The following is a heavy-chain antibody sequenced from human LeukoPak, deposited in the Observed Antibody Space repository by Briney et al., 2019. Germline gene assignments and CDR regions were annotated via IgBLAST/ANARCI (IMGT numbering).Heavy chain of an antibody. D-gene: IGHD3-10*01. V-gene: IGHV4-59*01. CDR1: GGSISRYY. CDR3: ARDSPYYYGSRGWFDP. J-gene: IGHJ5*02. CDR2: IYYSGST. Sequence: SETLSLTCTVSGGSISRYYWSWIRQPPGKGLEWIGYIYYSGSTNYNPSLKSRVTISVDTSKNQFSLKLSSVTAADTAVYYCARDSPYYYGSRGWFDPWGQGTLVTVSS.